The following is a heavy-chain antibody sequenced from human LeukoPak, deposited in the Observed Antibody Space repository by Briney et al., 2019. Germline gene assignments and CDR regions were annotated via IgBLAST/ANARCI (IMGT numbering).Heavy chain of an antibody. CDR2: ISGSGGST. D-gene: IGHD3-10*01. Sequence: GGSLRLSCTASGFTFSIYWMHWVRQAPGKGLEWVSSISGSGGSTYYADSVKGRFTISRDNSKNTLYLQMNSLRAEDTAVYYCAKEAGWVGSSITWGQGTLVTVSS. J-gene: IGHJ4*02. CDR3: AKEAGWVGSSIT. V-gene: IGHV3-23*01. CDR1: GFTFSIYW.